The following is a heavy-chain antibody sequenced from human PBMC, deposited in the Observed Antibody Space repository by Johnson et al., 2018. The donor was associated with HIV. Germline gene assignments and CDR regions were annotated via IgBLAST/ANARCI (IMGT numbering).Heavy chain of an antibody. CDR2: ISSSGSTI. CDR1: GFTFSSYA. CDR3: ARTPSLPGAFDI. V-gene: IGHV3-48*04. J-gene: IGHJ3*02. Sequence: VELVESGGGVVQPGRSLRLSCAASGFTFSSYAMSWVRQAPGKGLEWVSYISSSGSTIYYADSVKGRFTISRDNAKNSLYLQMNSLRAEDTAVYYCARTPSLPGAFDIWGQGTMVTVSS.